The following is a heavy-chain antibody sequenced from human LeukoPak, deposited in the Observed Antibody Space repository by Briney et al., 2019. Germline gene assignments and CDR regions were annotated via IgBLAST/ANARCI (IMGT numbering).Heavy chain of an antibody. J-gene: IGHJ4*02. V-gene: IGHV7-4-1*02. D-gene: IGHD6-19*01. CDR1: GYTFTSYA. CDR2: INTNTGNP. CDR3: ATEGIAVAGAPLDY. Sequence: GASVKVSCKASGYTFTSYAMNWVRQAPGQGLEWMGWINTNTGNPTYAQGFTGRSVFSLDTSVSTAYLQISSLKAEDTAVYYCATEGIAVAGAPLDYWGQGTLVTVSS.